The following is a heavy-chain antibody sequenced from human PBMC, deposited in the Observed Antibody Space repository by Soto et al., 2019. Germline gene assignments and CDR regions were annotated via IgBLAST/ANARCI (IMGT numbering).Heavy chain of an antibody. CDR2: IIPIFGSA. CDR3: ATDPDSSGYYGMDV. CDR1: GGSLSDYA. Sequence: SVKVCCKACGGSLSDYAFSWVRQAPGQGLEWMGGIIPIFGSANYADSVKGRFTISRDNAKNSLYLQMNSLRAEDTAVYYCATDPDSSGYYGMDVWGQGTTVTVSS. D-gene: IGHD6-19*01. J-gene: IGHJ6*02. V-gene: IGHV1-69*05.